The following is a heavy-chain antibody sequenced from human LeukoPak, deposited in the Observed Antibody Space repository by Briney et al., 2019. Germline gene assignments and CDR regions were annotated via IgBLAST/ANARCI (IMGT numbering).Heavy chain of an antibody. CDR1: GGSISSSSYY. V-gene: IGHV4-61*05. Sequence: PSETLSLTCTVSGGSISSSSYYWGWIRQPPGKGLEWIGRIYTSGSTNYNPSLKSRVTMSVDTSKNQFSLKLSSVTAADTAVYYCARGQSSAFDIWGQGTMVTVSS. CDR2: IYTSGST. J-gene: IGHJ3*02. CDR3: ARGQSSAFDI. D-gene: IGHD2-2*01.